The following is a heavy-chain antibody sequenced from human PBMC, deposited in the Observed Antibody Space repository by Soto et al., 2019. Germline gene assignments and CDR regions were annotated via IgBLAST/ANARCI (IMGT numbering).Heavy chain of an antibody. CDR2: IIPILGIA. V-gene: IGHV1-69*02. CDR1: GGTFSSYT. CDR3: GYCSSTSCYWADY. D-gene: IGHD2-2*01. J-gene: IGHJ4*02. Sequence: QVQLVQSGAEVKKPGSSVKVSCKASGGTFSSYTISWVRQAPGQGLEWMGRIIPILGIANYAQKFQGRVTITADKSTSKAYMELSSLRSEDTAVYYWGYCSSTSCYWADYWGQGTLVTVSS.